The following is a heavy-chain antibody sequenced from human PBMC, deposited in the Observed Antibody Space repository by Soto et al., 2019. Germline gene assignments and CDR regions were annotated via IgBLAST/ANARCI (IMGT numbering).Heavy chain of an antibody. V-gene: IGHV4-34*01. D-gene: IGHD3-3*01. CDR2: INHSGST. Sequence: SETLSLTCAVYGGSFSGYYWSWIRQPPGKGLEWIGEINHSGSTNYNPSLKSRVTISVDTSKNQFSLKLSSVTAADTAVYYCARGDYDFWSGGRFDYWGQGTLVTVSS. CDR3: ARGDYDFWSGGRFDY. CDR1: GGSFSGYY. J-gene: IGHJ4*02.